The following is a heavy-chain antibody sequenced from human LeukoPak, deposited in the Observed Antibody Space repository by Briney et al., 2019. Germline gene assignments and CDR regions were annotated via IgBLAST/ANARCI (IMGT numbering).Heavy chain of an antibody. J-gene: IGHJ4*02. CDR1: EFTFSSFA. CDR3: ARDGSGYGSFDY. Sequence: PGGSLRLSCAASEFTFSSFAMSWVRQVPGKGLEWVSRVSGSGGSTYYADSVKGRFSISRDNSKNTLYQQMNNLRAEDTDVYYCARDGSGYGSFDYWGRGTLVTVSS. D-gene: IGHD3-22*01. CDR2: VSGSGGST. V-gene: IGHV3-23*01.